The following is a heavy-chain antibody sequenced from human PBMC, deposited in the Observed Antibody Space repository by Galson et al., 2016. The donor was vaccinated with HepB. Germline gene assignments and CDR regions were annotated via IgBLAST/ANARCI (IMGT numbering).Heavy chain of an antibody. Sequence: SLRLSCAASGFTFSTYSMNWVRQAPGKGLEWVSFISITNGYKYYADSLKGRVTISRDNAKNSLYLQMNSLRAEDTAVYYCARPPEGDRRYFDLWGRGTLVTVSS. CDR1: GFTFSTYS. CDR3: ARPPEGDRRYFDL. D-gene: IGHD3-16*01. V-gene: IGHV3-21*01. CDR2: ISITNGYK. J-gene: IGHJ2*01.